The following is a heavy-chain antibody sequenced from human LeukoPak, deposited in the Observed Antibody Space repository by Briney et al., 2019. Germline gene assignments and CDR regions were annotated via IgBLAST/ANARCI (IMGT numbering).Heavy chain of an antibody. D-gene: IGHD1-20*01. J-gene: IGHJ4*02. CDR2: ISSSSSYI. CDR3: VRGKGYNWNYVDY. Sequence: PGGSLRLSCAASGSTFSSYSMNWVRQAPGKGLEWVSSISSSSSYIYYADSVKGRFTISRDNAKNSLYLQMNSLRAEDTAVYYCVRGKGYNWNYVDYWGQGTLVTVSS. V-gene: IGHV3-21*01. CDR1: GSTFSSYS.